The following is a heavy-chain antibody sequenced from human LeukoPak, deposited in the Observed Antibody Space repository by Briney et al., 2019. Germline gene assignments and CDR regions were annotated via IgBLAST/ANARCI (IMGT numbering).Heavy chain of an antibody. J-gene: IGHJ5*02. V-gene: IGHV1-2*02. D-gene: IGHD3-10*01. CDR1: GYTFTGYY. CDR3: ARVREYYYGSGSPWWFDP. CDR2: INPNSGGT. Sequence: ASVKVSCKASGYTFTGYYMHWVRQAPGQGLEWMGWINPNSGGTNYAQKFQDRVTMTRDTSISTAYMEMTWLRSDDTAVYYCARVREYYYGSGSPWWFDPWGQGTLVTVSS.